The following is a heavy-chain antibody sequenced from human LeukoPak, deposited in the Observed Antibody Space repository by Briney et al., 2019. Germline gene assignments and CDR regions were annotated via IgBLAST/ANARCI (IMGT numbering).Heavy chain of an antibody. CDR1: GGSFSGYY. Sequence: SETLSLTCAVYGGSFSGYYWSWIRQPPGKGLEWIGEINHSGSTNYNPSLKSRVTISVDTSKNQFSLKLSSVTAADTAVYYCARGPDYDSSGYYPDYWGQGILVTVSS. J-gene: IGHJ4*02. CDR2: INHSGST. V-gene: IGHV4-34*01. D-gene: IGHD3-22*01. CDR3: ARGPDYDSSGYYPDY.